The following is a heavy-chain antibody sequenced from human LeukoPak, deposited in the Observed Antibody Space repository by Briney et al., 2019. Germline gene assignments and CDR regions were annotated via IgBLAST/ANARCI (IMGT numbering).Heavy chain of an antibody. Sequence: TSETLSLTCTVSGGSISSYYWSWIQQSPGKGLECIGYIHYTGSTNYNPSLKSRVTISVETSKNQFSLKLKSVTAADTAVYYCARGGYYGSGNDFRFDPWGQGTLVTVSS. V-gene: IGHV4-59*01. D-gene: IGHD3-10*01. CDR1: GGSISSYY. J-gene: IGHJ5*02. CDR2: IHYTGST. CDR3: ARGGYYGSGNDFRFDP.